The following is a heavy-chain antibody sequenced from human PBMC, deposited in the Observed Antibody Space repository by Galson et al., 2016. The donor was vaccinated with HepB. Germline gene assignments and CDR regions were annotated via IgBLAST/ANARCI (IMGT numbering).Heavy chain of an antibody. CDR2: ISKTGDTT. Sequence: SLRLSCAASGSTFSDWDFHWVRQAPGKGLDWVAVISKTGDTTFYGDSVKGRFTISRDNSKNTVDLQIHSLRSEDAAVYFCARDFKLGAPDYMDVWGKGTTVTVS. CDR3: ARDFKLGAPDYMDV. D-gene: IGHD1-26*01. CDR1: GSTFSDWD. J-gene: IGHJ6*03. V-gene: IGHV3-30-3*01.